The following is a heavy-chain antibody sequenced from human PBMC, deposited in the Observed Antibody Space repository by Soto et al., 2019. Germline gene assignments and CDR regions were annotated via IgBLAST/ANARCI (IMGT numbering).Heavy chain of an antibody. Sequence: EVQLLESGGGLVQPGGSLRLSCAASGFTFSSYAMSWVRQAPGKGLEWVSAISGSGGSTYYADSGKGRFTISRDNSKNTLYLQMNSLRAEDTAVYYCANDRINWGYYYGMDVWGQGTTVTVSS. CDR3: ANDRINWGYYYGMDV. V-gene: IGHV3-23*01. CDR1: GFTFSSYA. CDR2: ISGSGGST. D-gene: IGHD7-27*01. J-gene: IGHJ6*02.